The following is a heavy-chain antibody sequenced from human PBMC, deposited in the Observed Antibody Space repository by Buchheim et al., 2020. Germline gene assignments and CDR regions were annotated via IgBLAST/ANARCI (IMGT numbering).Heavy chain of an antibody. CDR2: MNPTSGNT. Sequence: QVQLVQSGAEVKKPGASVKVSCKASGYTFTSYDINWVRQATGQGLEWMGWMNPTSGNTGSAQKFQGRVTMTRNTSISTASLELSSLRSEDTAVYYCARGSVYYDFWSGYRWEDMDVWGKGTT. V-gene: IGHV1-8*01. J-gene: IGHJ6*03. CDR1: GYTFTSYD. D-gene: IGHD3-3*01. CDR3: ARGSVYYDFWSGYRWEDMDV.